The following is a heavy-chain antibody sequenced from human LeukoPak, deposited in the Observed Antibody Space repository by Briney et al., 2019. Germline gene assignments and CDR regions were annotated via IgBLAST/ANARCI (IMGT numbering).Heavy chain of an antibody. Sequence: GGSLRLSCASSGFTFSDHHMDWVRQAPGRGLEGIGRRRNQGRGYSTVFAASVKGRVTIPRDEPKQPLALQMDSRKTEGTAVIYCTRIFYYETGGYYPDHWGQGTLVTVSS. CDR1: GFTFSDHH. J-gene: IGHJ4*02. CDR2: RRNQGRGYST. V-gene: IGHV3-72*01. D-gene: IGHD3-22*01. CDR3: TRIFYYETGGYYPDH.